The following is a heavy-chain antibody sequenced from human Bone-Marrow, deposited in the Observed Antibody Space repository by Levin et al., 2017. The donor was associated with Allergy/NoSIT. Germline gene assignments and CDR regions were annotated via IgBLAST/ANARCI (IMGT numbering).Heavy chain of an antibody. CDR1: GFTFSSHS. CDR2: INQDGSEQ. J-gene: IGHJ4*02. V-gene: IGHV3-7*01. D-gene: IGHD6-19*01. CDR3: ASLGDRGIAVASTGVH. Sequence: SCAASGFTFSSHSMTWVRQAPGKGLEWVANINQDGSEQTYVDSVKGRFTISRDNAKNSLYLQMNSLRAEDTAVYFCASLGDRGIAVASTGVHWGRGTLVTVSS.